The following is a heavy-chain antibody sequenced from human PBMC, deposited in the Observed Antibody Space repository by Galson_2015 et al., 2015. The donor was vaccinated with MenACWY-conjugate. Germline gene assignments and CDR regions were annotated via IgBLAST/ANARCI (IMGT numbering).Heavy chain of an antibody. D-gene: IGHD6-25*01. J-gene: IGHJ4*01. Sequence: LGTVKYAHQFQARVTISADKSTSIAYMEMRGLRAEDTAVYYCARDRGSGGIDLWGHGTLVTVSP. V-gene: IGHV1-69*08. CDR3: ARDRGSGGIDL. CDR2: LGTV.